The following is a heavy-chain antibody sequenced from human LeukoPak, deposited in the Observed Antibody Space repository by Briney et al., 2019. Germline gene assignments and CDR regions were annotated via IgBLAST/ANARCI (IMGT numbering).Heavy chain of an antibody. CDR3: ARGVNYYDSSGYYFSY. D-gene: IGHD3-22*01. J-gene: IGHJ4*02. V-gene: IGHV3-48*03. CDR2: ISSSGSSI. Sequence: PGGSVILSCAASGFTFSSYEMNWVRQAPGKGLEWVSYISSSGSSIYYADSVKGRFTISRDNAKNSLYLQMNSLRAEDTAVYYCARGVNYYDSSGYYFSYWGQGTLVTVSS. CDR1: GFTFSSYE.